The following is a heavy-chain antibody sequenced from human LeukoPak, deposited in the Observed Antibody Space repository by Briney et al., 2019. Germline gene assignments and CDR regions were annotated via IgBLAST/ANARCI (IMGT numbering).Heavy chain of an antibody. CDR2: IKPDGSEK. D-gene: IGHD2-2*01. V-gene: IGHV3-7*01. Sequence: GGSLRLSCVASGFTFSSHHMNWVRQTPGKGLESVATIKPDGSEKYYVDSVKGRFTISRDNAKNSLYLQMNSLRAEDTGVYFCAGMSSYCDYWGQGTLVTVSS. J-gene: IGHJ4*02. CDR3: AGMSSYCDY. CDR1: GFTFSSHH.